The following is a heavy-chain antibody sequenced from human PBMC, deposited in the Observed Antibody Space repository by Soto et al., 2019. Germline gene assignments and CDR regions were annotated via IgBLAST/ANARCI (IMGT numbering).Heavy chain of an antibody. CDR2: ISPYKGDT. Sequence: QVQLVQSGPEMKEPGASVKVSCKASNYDFRDYGFSWVRQAPGQGLEWMGWISPYKGDTNYAQKFQGRVTLTTDSSTNTAYMELRSLRSDDTAMYYCARDLPPYDPTYPVVVARFDYWGQGTLVTVSS. CDR3: ARDLPPYDPTYPVVVARFDY. J-gene: IGHJ4*02. V-gene: IGHV1-18*01. CDR1: NYDFRDYG. D-gene: IGHD2-21*01.